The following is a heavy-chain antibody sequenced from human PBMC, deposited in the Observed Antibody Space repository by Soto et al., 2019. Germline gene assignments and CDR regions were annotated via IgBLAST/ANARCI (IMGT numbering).Heavy chain of an antibody. CDR3: AKDRSGSYVSPYIFDY. Sequence: GGSLRLSCAASGFTFSNYVMSWVRQAPGKGLEWVAVMSYDGSDKYYAESVKGRFTISRDNSKNTLFLQINSLRAEDTAVYFCAKDRSGSYVSPYIFDYWGQGTPVTVSS. CDR2: MSYDGSDK. D-gene: IGHD1-26*01. V-gene: IGHV3-30*18. J-gene: IGHJ4*02. CDR1: GFTFSNYV.